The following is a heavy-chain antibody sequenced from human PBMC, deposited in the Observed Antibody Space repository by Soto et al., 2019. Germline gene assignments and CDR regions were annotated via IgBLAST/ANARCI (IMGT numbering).Heavy chain of an antibody. CDR2: IIPILGIA. CDR1: GGTFSSYT. V-gene: IGHV1-69*04. D-gene: IGHD2-2*01. Sequence: ASVKVSCKASGGTFSSYTISWVRQAPGQGLEWMGRIIPILGIANYAQKFQGRVTITADKSTSTAYMELSSLRSEDTAVYYCARDREYQLLPGYYYMDVWGKGTTVTVSS. J-gene: IGHJ6*03. CDR3: ARDREYQLLPGYYYMDV.